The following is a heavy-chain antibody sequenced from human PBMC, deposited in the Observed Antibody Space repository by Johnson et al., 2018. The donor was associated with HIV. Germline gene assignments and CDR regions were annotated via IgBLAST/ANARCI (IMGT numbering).Heavy chain of an antibody. CDR1: GFTFSSYD. Sequence: QVQLVESGGGVVQPGRSLRVSCGASGFTFSSYDMHWVRQAPGKGLEWVAVITYDGTKKYFADSVKGRFTISRDNSKNTLYLQMNSLGAEDTAMYYCGRDMSSRWGMGDACDIWGQGTMVTVSS. J-gene: IGHJ3*02. CDR3: GRDMSSRWGMGDACDI. V-gene: IGHV3-30*03. CDR2: ITYDGTKK. D-gene: IGHD6-13*01.